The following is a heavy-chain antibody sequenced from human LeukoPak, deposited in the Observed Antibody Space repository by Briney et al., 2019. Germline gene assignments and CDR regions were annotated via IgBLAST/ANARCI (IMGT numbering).Heavy chain of an antibody. V-gene: IGHV3-74*01. Sequence: PGGSLRLSCAASGFTFSNYWMHWVRRAPGKGLVWVSRPNSDGSSTNYADSVKGRFTISRDNAKNTLYLQMNSLRDGDTAVFYCARSRYDYIWGIDYWGQGTLVTISS. CDR2: PNSDGSST. CDR1: GFTFSNYW. D-gene: IGHD3-16*01. CDR3: ARSRYDYIWGIDY. J-gene: IGHJ4*02.